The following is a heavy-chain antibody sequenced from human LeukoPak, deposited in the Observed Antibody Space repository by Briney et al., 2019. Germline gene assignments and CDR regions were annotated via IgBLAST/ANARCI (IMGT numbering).Heavy chain of an antibody. CDR2: IYPGDSDT. V-gene: IGHV5-51*01. Sequence: GESLKISCKGSGYSFPRNWIGWVRQMPGKGLEWMGIIYPGDSDTRYSPSFQGQVTISADKSITTAYLQWSSLKASDTAVYYCARLTGNDWSAFDYWGQGTLVTVSS. CDR1: GYSFPRNW. D-gene: IGHD3-9*01. J-gene: IGHJ4*02. CDR3: ARLTGNDWSAFDY.